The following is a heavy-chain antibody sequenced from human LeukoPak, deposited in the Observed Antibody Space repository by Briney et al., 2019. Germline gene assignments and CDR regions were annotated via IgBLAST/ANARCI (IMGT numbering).Heavy chain of an antibody. D-gene: IGHD3-3*01. Sequence: GGSLRLSCAPSGFTFSRHGMHWVRQAPGKGLEWVAIISNDGRRKYYAHSVEGRFTISRDNSKNTLYLQMDSLRAEDTAVYYCARDRAWNYFDYWGQGTPVTVSS. CDR3: ARDRAWNYFDY. CDR1: GFTFSRHG. V-gene: IGHV3-30*03. J-gene: IGHJ4*02. CDR2: ISNDGRRK.